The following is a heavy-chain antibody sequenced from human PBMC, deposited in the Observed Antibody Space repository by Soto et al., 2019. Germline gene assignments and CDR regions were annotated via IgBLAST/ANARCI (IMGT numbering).Heavy chain of an antibody. CDR1: GFTFSSYA. CDR2: ISGSGGST. Sequence: PGGSLRLSCAASGFTFSSYAMSWVRQAPGKGLEWVSAISGSGGSTYYADSVKGRFTISRDNSKNTLYLQMNSLRAEDTAVYYCAREEAGYCSSTSCSFFYYYYGMDVWGQGTTVTVSS. CDR3: AREEAGYCSSTSCSFFYYYYGMDV. V-gene: IGHV3-23*01. D-gene: IGHD2-2*01. J-gene: IGHJ6*02.